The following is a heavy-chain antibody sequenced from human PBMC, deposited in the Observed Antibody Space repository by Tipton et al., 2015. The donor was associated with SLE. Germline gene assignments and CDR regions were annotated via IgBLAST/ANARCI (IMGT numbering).Heavy chain of an antibody. J-gene: IGHJ5*02. V-gene: IGHV3-66*02. CDR3: AREVDSGGWPNWFDP. Sequence: SLRLSCAASGLTVSINYMSWVRQAPGKGLEWISVIYSDGRAYYADSVKGQFTISRDTSKNTLYLQMNSLRPEDTAVYFCAREVDSGGWPNWFDPWGQGTLVTVSS. CDR2: IYSDGRA. CDR1: GLTVSINY. D-gene: IGHD6-19*01.